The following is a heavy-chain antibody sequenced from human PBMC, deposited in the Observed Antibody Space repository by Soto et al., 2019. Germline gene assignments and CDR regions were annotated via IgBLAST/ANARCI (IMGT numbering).Heavy chain of an antibody. Sequence: SETLSLTCTVSGGSISSSSYYWGWIRQPPGKGLEWIGSIYYSGSTYYKPSLKSRVTISVDTSKNQFSLKLSSVTAADTAVYYCARLPLAYCGGDCYAYYYYGMDVWGKGTTVTVSS. V-gene: IGHV4-39*01. D-gene: IGHD2-21*02. CDR1: GGSISSSSYY. J-gene: IGHJ6*04. CDR2: IYYSGST. CDR3: ARLPLAYCGGDCYAYYYYGMDV.